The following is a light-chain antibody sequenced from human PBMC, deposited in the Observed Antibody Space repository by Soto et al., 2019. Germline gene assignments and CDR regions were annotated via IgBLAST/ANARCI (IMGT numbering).Light chain of an antibody. CDR2: EIF. CDR1: SSDVGGYNY. J-gene: IGLJ2*01. V-gene: IGLV2-14*01. CDR3: SSYTTNNAHV. Sequence: QSALTQPPSASGSPGQSVAISCTGTSSDVGGYNYVSWYQQHPGKPPKLIIYEIFNRPSGVSHRFSGSKSGNSASLTISGLQAEDEADYYCSSYTTNNAHVFGGGTKLTVL.